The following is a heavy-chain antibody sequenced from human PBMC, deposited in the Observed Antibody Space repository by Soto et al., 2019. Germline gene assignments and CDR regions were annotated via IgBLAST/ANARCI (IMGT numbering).Heavy chain of an antibody. D-gene: IGHD1-26*01. CDR2: IYYSGST. CDR1: GGSISSYY. J-gene: IGHJ4*02. CDR3: ARDHFVGYFDY. V-gene: IGHV4-59*01. Sequence: PSETLSLTCTVSGGSISSYYWSRIRQPPGKGLEWIGYIYYSGSTNYNPSLKSRVTISVDTSKNQFSLKLSSVTAADTAVYYCARDHFVGYFDYWGQGTLVTVSS.